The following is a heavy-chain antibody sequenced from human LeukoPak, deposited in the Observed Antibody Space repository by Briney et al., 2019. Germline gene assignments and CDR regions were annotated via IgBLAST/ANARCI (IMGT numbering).Heavy chain of an antibody. CDR2: ISSSGSTI. V-gene: IGHV3-48*03. Sequence: GGSLRLSCAASGFTFISYEMNWVRQAPGKGQEWVSYISSSGSTIYYADSVKGRFTISRDNAKNSLYLQMNSLRAEDTAVYYCARDPPRTSLDYWGQGTLVTVSS. CDR1: GFTFISYE. J-gene: IGHJ4*02. CDR3: ARDPPRTSLDY. D-gene: IGHD2-2*01.